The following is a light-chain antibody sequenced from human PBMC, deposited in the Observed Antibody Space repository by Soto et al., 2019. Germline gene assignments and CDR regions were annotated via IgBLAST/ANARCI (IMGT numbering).Light chain of an antibody. Sequence: DIQMTQSPSTLSASVGDRVTITCRASQSISSWLAWYQQKPGKAPKLLIYDPSSLESGVPSRFSGSGSGTEFTLTIISLQPDDFATYYCQQYNSYSPMYTFGQGTKLEIK. CDR3: QQYNSYSPMYT. CDR1: QSISSW. V-gene: IGKV1-5*01. CDR2: DPS. J-gene: IGKJ2*01.